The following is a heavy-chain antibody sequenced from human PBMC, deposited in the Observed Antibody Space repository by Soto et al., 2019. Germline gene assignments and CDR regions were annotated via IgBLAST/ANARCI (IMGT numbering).Heavy chain of an antibody. J-gene: IGHJ6*02. CDR1: GFPFRSYG. D-gene: IGHD4-4*01. Sequence: GGSLRLSCAASGFPFRSYGVHGVRQAPGKGLEWVAVISYDGSNKYYADSVKGRFTISRDNSKNTLYLQMNSLRAEDTAVYYCAKDYSNNLYYYYGMDVWGQGNTVTVSS. V-gene: IGHV3-30*18. CDR2: ISYDGSNK. CDR3: AKDYSNNLYYYYGMDV.